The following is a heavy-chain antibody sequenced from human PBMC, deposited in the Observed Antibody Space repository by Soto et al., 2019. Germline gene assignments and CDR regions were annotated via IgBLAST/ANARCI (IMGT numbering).Heavy chain of an antibody. V-gene: IGHV3-64*02. CDR3: AREKGYDYYYYYGMDV. J-gene: IGHJ6*02. CDR1: GFTFSSYA. D-gene: IGHD5-12*01. Sequence: PGGSLRLSCSASGFTFSSYAMHWVRQAPGKGLEYVSSISTNGGSTHYADSVKGRFTISRDNSKNTQYLQMGSLRAEDMAVYYCAREKGYDYYYYYGMDVRGQGTTVTVSS. CDR2: ISTNGGST.